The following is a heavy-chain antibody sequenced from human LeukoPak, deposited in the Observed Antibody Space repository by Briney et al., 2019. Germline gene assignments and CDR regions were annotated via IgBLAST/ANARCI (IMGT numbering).Heavy chain of an antibody. CDR2: IYYSGST. J-gene: IGHJ4*02. V-gene: IGHV4-59*01. Sequence: SETLSLTCTVSGGSIRNYYWSWIRQPPGKGLEYIGYIYYSGSTNYNPSLKSRVAISVDTSKNQFSLKLSSVTAADTAVYYCARGAAASYWGQGTLVTVSS. CDR1: GGSIRNYY. CDR3: ARGAAASY. D-gene: IGHD6-25*01.